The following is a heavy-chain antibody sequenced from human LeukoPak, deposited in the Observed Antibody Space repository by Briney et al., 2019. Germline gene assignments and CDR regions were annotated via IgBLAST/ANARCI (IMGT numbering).Heavy chain of an antibody. Sequence: SETLSLTCTVSGGSISSGDYYWSWIRQPPGKGLEWIGYIYYSGSTYYNPSPKSRVTISVDTSKNQFSLKLSSVTAADTAVYYCARGSPALYGMDVWGQGTTVTVSS. CDR2: IYYSGST. CDR3: ARGSPALYGMDV. CDR1: GGSISSGDYY. J-gene: IGHJ6*01. V-gene: IGHV4-30-4*01.